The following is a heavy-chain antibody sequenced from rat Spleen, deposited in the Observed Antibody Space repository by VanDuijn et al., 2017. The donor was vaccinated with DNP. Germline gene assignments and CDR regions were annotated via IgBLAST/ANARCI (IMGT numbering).Heavy chain of an antibody. J-gene: IGHJ3*01. CDR1: GFSLTTYS. Sequence: QVQLKESGPGLVEPSQTLSLTCTVSGFSLTTYSVSWVRQPSGKGPEWMGKMWYDGDTACNSALKSRLSISRDTSKSQVFLKMNSLQTDDTGTYYCTSDSLNSSSFVYWGQGSLVTVSS. V-gene: IGHV2-63*01. D-gene: IGHD1-2*01. CDR3: TSDSLNSSSFVY. CDR2: MWYDGDT.